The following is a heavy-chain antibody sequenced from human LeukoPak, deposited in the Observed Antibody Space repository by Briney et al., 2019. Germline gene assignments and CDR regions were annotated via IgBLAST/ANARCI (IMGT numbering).Heavy chain of an antibody. J-gene: IGHJ5*02. CDR2: IYYSGST. D-gene: IGHD5-18*01. Sequence: SETLSLTCTVSVGSISSYYWSWIRQPPGKGLEWSGYIYYSGSTNYNPSLKSRVTISVDTSKDQFYLKLNSVTAADTAVYYCASEGYSYGVGFDPWGQGTLVTVSS. CDR1: VGSISSYY. CDR3: ASEGYSYGVGFDP. V-gene: IGHV4-59*01.